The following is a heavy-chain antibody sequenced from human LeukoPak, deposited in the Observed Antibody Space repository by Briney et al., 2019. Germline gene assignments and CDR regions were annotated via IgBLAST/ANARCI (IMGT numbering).Heavy chain of an antibody. J-gene: IGHJ4*02. CDR3: ARDLFDY. V-gene: IGHV3-30*04. Sequence: GGSLRLSCAASGFTFSSYAMHWVRQAPGKGLEWVAVISYDGSNKYYADSVKGRFTISRDNSKNTLYLQMNSLRAEDTAVYYCARDLFDYWGQGTLVTVSS. CDR1: GFTFSSYA. CDR2: ISYDGSNK.